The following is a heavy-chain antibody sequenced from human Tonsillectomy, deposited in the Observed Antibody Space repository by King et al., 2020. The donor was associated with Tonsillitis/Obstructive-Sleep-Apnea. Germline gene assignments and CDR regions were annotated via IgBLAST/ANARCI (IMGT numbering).Heavy chain of an antibody. V-gene: IGHV4-39*01. CDR1: GGSISSSSYY. Sequence: QLQESGPGLVKPSETLSLTCTVSGGSISSSSYYWGWIRQPPGKGLEWIGSIYYSGSTYYNPSLKSRVTISVDTSKNQFSLKLGSVTAADAAVYYCARNTGYSTYPFDYWGQGTLVTVSS. D-gene: IGHD6-13*01. CDR2: IYYSGST. CDR3: ARNTGYSTYPFDY. J-gene: IGHJ4*02.